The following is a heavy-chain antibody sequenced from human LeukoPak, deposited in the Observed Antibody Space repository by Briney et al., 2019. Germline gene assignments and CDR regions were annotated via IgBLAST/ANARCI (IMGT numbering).Heavy chain of an antibody. J-gene: IGHJ4*02. CDR1: GFTFSSYS. Sequence: PGGSLRLSCAASGFTFSSYSMNWVRQAPGKGLEWVSYISSSSSTIYYADSVKGRFTISRDNAKNSPYLQMNGLRAEDTAVYYCARVLESSGKDYWGQGTLVTVSS. D-gene: IGHD3-10*01. CDR2: ISSSSSTI. V-gene: IGHV3-48*04. CDR3: ARVLESSGKDY.